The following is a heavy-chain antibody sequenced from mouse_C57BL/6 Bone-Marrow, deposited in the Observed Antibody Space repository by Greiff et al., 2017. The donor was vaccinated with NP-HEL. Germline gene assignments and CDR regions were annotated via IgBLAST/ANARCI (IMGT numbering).Heavy chain of an antibody. V-gene: IGHV1-81*01. D-gene: IGHD1-1*01. Sequence: QVHVKQSGAELARPGASVKLSCKASGYTFTSYGISWVKQRTGQGLEWIGEIYPRSGNTYYNEKFKGKATLTADKSSSTAYMELRSLTSEDSAVYFCAREGLRYGVDYWGQGTTLTVSS. CDR3: AREGLRYGVDY. CDR2: IYPRSGNT. J-gene: IGHJ2*01. CDR1: GYTFTSYG.